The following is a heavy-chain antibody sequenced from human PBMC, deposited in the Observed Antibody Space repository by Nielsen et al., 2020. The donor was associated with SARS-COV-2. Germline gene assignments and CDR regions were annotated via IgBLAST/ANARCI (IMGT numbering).Heavy chain of an antibody. V-gene: IGHV4-39*01. D-gene: IGHD3-3*01. CDR3: ARGENVRFLGWTHYYYYGMDV. Sequence: SETLSLTCTVSGGSISSSSYYWGWIRQPPGKGLEWIGSIYYSGSTYYNPSLKSRVTISVDTSKNQFSLKLSSVTAADTAVYYCARGENVRFLGWTHYYYYGMDVGGQGTTVPSP. CDR1: GGSISSSSYY. J-gene: IGHJ6*02. CDR2: IYYSGST.